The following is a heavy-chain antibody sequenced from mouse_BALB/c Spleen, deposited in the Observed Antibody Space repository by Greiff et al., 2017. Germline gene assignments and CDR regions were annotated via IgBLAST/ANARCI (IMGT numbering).Heavy chain of an antibody. J-gene: IGHJ2*01. CDR2: IYPGSGNT. V-gene: IGHV1-84*02. D-gene: IGHD2-14*01. CDR3: ARRDYRYHYFDY. CDR1: GYTFTDYY. Sequence: LMESGPELVKPGASVKISFKASGYTFTDYYINWVKQKPGQGLEWIGWIYPGSGNTKYNEKFKGKATLTVDTSSSTAYMQLSSLTSEDTAVYFCARRDYRYHYFDYWGQGTTLTVSS.